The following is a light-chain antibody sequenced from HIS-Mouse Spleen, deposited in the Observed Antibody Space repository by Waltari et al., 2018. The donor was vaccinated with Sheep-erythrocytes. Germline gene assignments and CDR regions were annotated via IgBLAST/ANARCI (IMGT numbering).Light chain of an antibody. CDR2: SNN. Sequence: QSVLTQPPSASGTPGQRVTIPCSGSSSNIGSNTVHWYQQLPGTAPKLLIYSNNQRPSGVPDRFSGSKSGTSASLAISGLQSEDEDDYYCAAWDDSLNGYVFGTGTKVTVL. CDR1: SSNIGSNT. V-gene: IGLV1-44*01. J-gene: IGLJ1*01. CDR3: AAWDDSLNGYV.